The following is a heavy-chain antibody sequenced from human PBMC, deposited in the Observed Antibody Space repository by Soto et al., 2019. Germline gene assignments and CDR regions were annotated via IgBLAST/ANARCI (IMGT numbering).Heavy chain of an antibody. V-gene: IGHV1-18*04. J-gene: IGHJ1*01. D-gene: IGHD6-13*01. CDR1: GYTFTNYG. CDR3: ARGGSSWSTEYSQY. CDR2: INGYNDNT. Sequence: QVQLVQSGAEVKRPGTSVKVSCKASGYTFTNYGISWVRQAPGQGPEWMGWINGYNDNTKYAKKFQGRVTMTTDTSTSTAYMEVRSLRSDDTAIYYCARGGSSWSTEYSQYWGQGTLVIVSS.